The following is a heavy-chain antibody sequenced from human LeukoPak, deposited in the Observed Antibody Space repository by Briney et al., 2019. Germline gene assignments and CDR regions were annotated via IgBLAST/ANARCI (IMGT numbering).Heavy chain of an antibody. J-gene: IGHJ4*02. V-gene: IGHV3-53*01. CDR1: GFTVSSNY. CDR3: AKRGSGRSGFDY. Sequence: GGSLRLSCAASGFTVSSNYLSWVRQAPGKGLEWVSVIYSDGRTYYADSVKGRFTISRDNSKNTLYLQMNSLRGEDTALYYCAKRGSGRSGFDYWGQGTLVTVSS. CDR2: IYSDGRT. D-gene: IGHD3-10*01.